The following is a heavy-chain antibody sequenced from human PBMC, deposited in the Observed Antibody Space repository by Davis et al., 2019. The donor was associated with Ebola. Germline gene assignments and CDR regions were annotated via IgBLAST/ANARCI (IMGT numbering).Heavy chain of an antibody. J-gene: IGHJ6*02. V-gene: IGHV5-51*01. Sequence: GESLKLYCHGLGYSFPPYCTTCVRQEAGKCLASVGIAFPGESDSRYSPSFQGQVTISVDKSINTAYLQWSSLKASDSALYYCARQSAGLDFWGQGTTVTVSS. CDR2: AFPGESDS. CDR3: ARQSAGLDF. CDR1: GYSFPPYC.